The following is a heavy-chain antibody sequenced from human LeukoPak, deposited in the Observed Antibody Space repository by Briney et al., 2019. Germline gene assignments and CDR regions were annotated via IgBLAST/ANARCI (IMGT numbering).Heavy chain of an antibody. V-gene: IGHV4-39*01. Sequence: SETLSLTCSVSGGSISSSSYYWGWIRQPPGKGLEWIGSIYYSGSTYYNPSLKSRVTISVDTSKNQFSLKLSSVTAADTAVYYCARHSGSGSLFDYWGQGTLVTVSS. J-gene: IGHJ4*02. CDR2: IYYSGST. CDR3: ARHSGSGSLFDY. D-gene: IGHD3-10*01. CDR1: GGSISSSSYY.